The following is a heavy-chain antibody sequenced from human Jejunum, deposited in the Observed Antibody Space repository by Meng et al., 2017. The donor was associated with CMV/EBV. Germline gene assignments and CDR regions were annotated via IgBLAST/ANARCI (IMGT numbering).Heavy chain of an antibody. J-gene: IGHJ4*02. Sequence: QVQLVESGGGGVQPGRSLRLSCAASGFTFSRSPMHWVRQAPGKGLEWVALISYDGSNKYADSVKGRFTISRDNSQNTLYLQMNSLRVEDTAVYYCARDSYGSIDYWGQGTLVTVSS. D-gene: IGHD6-19*01. V-gene: IGHV3-30*04. CDR1: GFTFSRSP. CDR3: ARDSYGSIDY. CDR2: ISYDGSNK.